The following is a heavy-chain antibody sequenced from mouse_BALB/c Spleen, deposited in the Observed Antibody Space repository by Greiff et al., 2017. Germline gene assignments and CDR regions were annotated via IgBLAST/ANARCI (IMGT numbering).Heavy chain of an antibody. J-gene: IGHJ2*01. D-gene: IGHD1-1*01. CDR1: GFNIKDTY. V-gene: IGHV14-3*02. CDR3: ARVYYYGSRPHYFDY. Sequence: EVKLMESGAELVKPGASVKLSCTASGFNIKDTYMHWVKQRPEQGLEWIGRIDPANGNTKYDPKFQGKATITADTSSNTAYLQLSSLTSEDTAVYYCARVYYYGSRPHYFDYWGQGTTLTVSS. CDR2: IDPANGNT.